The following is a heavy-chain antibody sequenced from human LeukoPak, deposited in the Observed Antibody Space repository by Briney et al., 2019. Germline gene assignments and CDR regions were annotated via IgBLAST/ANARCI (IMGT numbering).Heavy chain of an antibody. Sequence: GGSLRLSCAVSGFTFRSYAMSWVRQAPGKGLEWVSGISGSGSSTEYADSVKGRFTISRDNSKNTLYLQMNSLRAEDTAVYYCAKASGADLARCSDYWGQGTLVTVSP. CDR1: GFTFRSYA. D-gene: IGHD7-27*01. J-gene: IGHJ4*02. V-gene: IGHV3-23*01. CDR3: AKASGADLARCSDY. CDR2: ISGSGSST.